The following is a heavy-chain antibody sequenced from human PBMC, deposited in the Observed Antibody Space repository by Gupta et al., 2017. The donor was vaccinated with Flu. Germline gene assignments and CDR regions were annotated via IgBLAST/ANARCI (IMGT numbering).Heavy chain of an antibody. CDR2: IKSKGSGGTI. Sequence: EMQLVESGGGLVKPGGSLRLSCAASGFTFSNAWMSWVRQAPGKGLEWVGRIKSKGSGGTIDYSAPVEGRVTISRDDSKNTLYLEMDSLKIEDTAVYYCAMPSTWELRYYFDYWGQGTLVTVSS. CDR1: GFTFSNAW. CDR3: AMPSTWELRYYFDY. D-gene: IGHD1-26*01. V-gene: IGHV3-15*01. J-gene: IGHJ4*02.